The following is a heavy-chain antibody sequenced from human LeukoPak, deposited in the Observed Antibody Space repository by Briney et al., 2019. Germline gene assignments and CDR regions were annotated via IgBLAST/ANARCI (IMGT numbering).Heavy chain of an antibody. CDR2: IYYSRST. CDR1: GGSISSSSYY. J-gene: IGHJ3*02. V-gene: IGHV4-39*07. Sequence: SETLSLTCTVSGGSISSSSYYWGWIRQPPGKGLEWIGSIYYSRSTYYNPSLKSRVTISVDTSKNQFSLKLSSVTAADTAVYYCAREHVLLWFGERPGGAFDIWGQGTMVTVSS. CDR3: AREHVLLWFGERPGGAFDI. D-gene: IGHD3-10*01.